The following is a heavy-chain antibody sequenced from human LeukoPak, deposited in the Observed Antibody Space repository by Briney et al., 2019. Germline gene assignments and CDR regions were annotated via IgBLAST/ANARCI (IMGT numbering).Heavy chain of an antibody. CDR3: ARNGRWNSGSSGYYFDY. V-gene: IGHV1-69*04. CDR2: IIPILGIA. D-gene: IGHD1-7*01. J-gene: IGHJ4*02. CDR1: GGTFSSYA. Sequence: GASVKVSCKASGGTFSSYAISWVRQAPGQGLEWMGRIIPILGIANYAQKFQGRVTITADKSTSTAYMELSSLRSEDTAVYYCARNGRWNSGSSGYYFDYWGQGTLVTVSS.